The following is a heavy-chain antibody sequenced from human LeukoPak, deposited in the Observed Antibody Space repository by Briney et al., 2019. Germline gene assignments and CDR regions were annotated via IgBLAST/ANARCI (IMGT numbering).Heavy chain of an antibody. Sequence: GASVKVSCKASGGTFSSYAIGWVRQAPGQGLEWMGGIIPIFGTANYAQKFQGRVTITADESTSTAYMELSSLRSEDTAVYYCARLIRVAMVRGVIQGSWFDPWGQGTLVTVSS. J-gene: IGHJ5*02. V-gene: IGHV1-69*13. CDR2: IIPIFGTA. CDR1: GGTFSSYA. CDR3: ARLIRVAMVRGVIQGSWFDP. D-gene: IGHD3-10*01.